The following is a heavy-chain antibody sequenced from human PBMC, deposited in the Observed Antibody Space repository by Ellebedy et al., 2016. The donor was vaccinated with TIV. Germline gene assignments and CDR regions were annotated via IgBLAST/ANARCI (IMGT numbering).Heavy chain of an antibody. CDR3: AREPPKFFYDSSGYQ. J-gene: IGHJ4*02. CDR1: GFTISRHW. Sequence: GESLKISCAASGFTISRHWMSWVRQGPGKGLEWVANINQDGGEKNYVDSVRGRFTISRDNAKNSLYLQMNSLRAEDTAIYFCAREPPKFFYDSSGYQWGQGALVTVSS. D-gene: IGHD3-22*01. V-gene: IGHV3-7*03. CDR2: INQDGGEK.